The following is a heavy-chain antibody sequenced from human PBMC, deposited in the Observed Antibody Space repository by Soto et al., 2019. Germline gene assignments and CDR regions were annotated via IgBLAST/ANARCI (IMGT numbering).Heavy chain of an antibody. CDR2: MAHDGSNQ. CDR1: GFTFSSYG. J-gene: IGHJ4*02. Sequence: QVQLVESGGGVVQPGGSLRLSCAASGFTFSSYGMQWLRQSPGEGLEWVAIMAHDGSNQYYGDSVKGRFTISRDNSKNTLYLQLDSLRPEDTAVYYCARSSGGSSYYPPDYWGQGTLVTVSS. D-gene: IGHD2-15*01. V-gene: IGHV3-30*03. CDR3: ARSSGGSSYYPPDY.